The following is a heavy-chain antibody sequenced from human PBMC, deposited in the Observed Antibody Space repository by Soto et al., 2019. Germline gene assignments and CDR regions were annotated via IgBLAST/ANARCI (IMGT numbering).Heavy chain of an antibody. V-gene: IGHV4-4*08. D-gene: IGHD1-1*01. J-gene: IGHJ5*02. Sequence: SETLSLTCTISSGSISHYYWSWIRQPPGKGLEWTGCIQNSGDTKYNPSLKSRVTMSIDTSKNHFSLKLASVTSADTAVYYCASAGSTLSSLSWLAPWGPGAPVTV. CDR2: IQNSGDT. CDR1: SGSISHYY. CDR3: ASAGSTLSSLSWLAP.